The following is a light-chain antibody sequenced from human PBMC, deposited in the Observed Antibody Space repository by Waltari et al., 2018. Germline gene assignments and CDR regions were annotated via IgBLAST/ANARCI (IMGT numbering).Light chain of an antibody. CDR3: QLGYTTPRT. V-gene: IGKV1-39*01. CDR2: AAS. J-gene: IGKJ1*01. CDR1: QNIRNF. Sequence: DIQMTQSPSALSASVGDRVTITCRASQNIRNFLNWYQQKPGKAPDLLIYAASSLQTGVPYRFSGSGSGTDFTLTIRGLQPEDFAVYFCQLGYTTPRTFGQGTKVEIK.